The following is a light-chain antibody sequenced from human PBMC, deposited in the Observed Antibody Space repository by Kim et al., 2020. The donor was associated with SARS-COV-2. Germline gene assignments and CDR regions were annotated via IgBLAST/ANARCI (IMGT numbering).Light chain of an antibody. Sequence: SVAVGQTVSITCQGDSLRTDDASWYQQKPGQAPILVIYGNNNRPSGIPDRFSGSSSGNTASLTITGAQAEEEADYYCHSRDSHRWEFGGGTKVTV. V-gene: IGLV3-19*01. J-gene: IGLJ3*02. CDR3: HSRDSHRWE. CDR2: GNN. CDR1: SLRTDD.